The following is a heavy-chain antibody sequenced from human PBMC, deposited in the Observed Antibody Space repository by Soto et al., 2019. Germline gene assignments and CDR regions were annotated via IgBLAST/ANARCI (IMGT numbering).Heavy chain of an antibody. D-gene: IGHD3-16*01. CDR1: GGSISSSSYY. J-gene: IGHJ4*02. CDR3: ARLRKEGFTKILIKPRYYFDY. CDR2: IYYSGST. V-gene: IGHV4-39*01. Sequence: SETLSLTCTVSGGSISSSSYYWGWIRQPPGKGLEWIGSIYYSGSTYYNPSLKSGVTISVDTSKNQFSLKLSSVTAADTAVYYCARLRKEGFTKILIKPRYYFDYWGQGTLVTVSS.